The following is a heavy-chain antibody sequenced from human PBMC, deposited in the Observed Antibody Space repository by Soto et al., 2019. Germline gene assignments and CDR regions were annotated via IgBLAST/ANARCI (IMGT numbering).Heavy chain of an antibody. Sequence: GGSLRLSCSASGFTFSRYAMHWVRQAPGKGLEYVSAISSNGGSTDYADSVKGRFTISRDNSKNTLYLQMSSLRAEDTAVYYCVKGSGYDFDYWGQGTLVTVSS. V-gene: IGHV3-64D*06. J-gene: IGHJ4*02. CDR2: ISSNGGST. D-gene: IGHD5-12*01. CDR3: VKGSGYDFDY. CDR1: GFTFSRYA.